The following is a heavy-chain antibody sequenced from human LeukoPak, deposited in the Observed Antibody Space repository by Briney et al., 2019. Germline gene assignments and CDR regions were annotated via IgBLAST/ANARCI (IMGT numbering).Heavy chain of an antibody. D-gene: IGHD6-19*01. CDR2: INHSGYT. CDR1: GVPFSNYY. Sequence: PSDTLSLTCAVSGVPFSNYYWSWARQSPRQGLEWIGEINHSGYTNYNPSLKSRVTMSIDTSKNQFSLILTSVTAADAGVYFCTRAVAGHPDWGQGTLVTVSS. V-gene: IGHV4-34*01. CDR3: TRAVAGHPD. J-gene: IGHJ4*02.